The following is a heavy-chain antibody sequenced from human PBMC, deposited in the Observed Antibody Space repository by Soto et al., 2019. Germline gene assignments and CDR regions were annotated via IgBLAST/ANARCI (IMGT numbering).Heavy chain of an antibody. CDR2: IGTAGDT. CDR1: GFTFSSYD. J-gene: IGHJ6*02. Sequence: GGSLRLSCAASGFTFSSYDMHWVRQATGKGLEWVSAIGTAGDTYYPGSVKGRFTISRENAKNSLYLQMNSLRAEDTAVYYCARSGGVLWFGESQRINYYGMDVWGQGTTVTVFS. CDR3: ARSGGVLWFGESQRINYYGMDV. V-gene: IGHV3-13*01. D-gene: IGHD3-10*01.